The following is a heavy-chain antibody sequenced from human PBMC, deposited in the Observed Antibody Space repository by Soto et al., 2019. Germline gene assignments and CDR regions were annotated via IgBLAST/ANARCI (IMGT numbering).Heavy chain of an antibody. CDR3: ARGRIVVVPAAKRNWFDP. J-gene: IGHJ5*02. CDR1: GGSISSGGYY. D-gene: IGHD2-2*01. Sequence: SETLSLTCTVSGGSISSGGYYWSWIRQHPGKGLEWIGYIFYSGSTYYNPSLKSRVTISVDTSKTQFSLKLSSVTAADTAVYYCARGRIVVVPAAKRNWFDPWGQGTLVTSPQ. CDR2: IFYSGST. V-gene: IGHV4-31*03.